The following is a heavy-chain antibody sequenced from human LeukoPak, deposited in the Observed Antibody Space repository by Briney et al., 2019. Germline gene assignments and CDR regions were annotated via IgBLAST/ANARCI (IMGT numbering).Heavy chain of an antibody. J-gene: IGHJ3*01. CDR2: TYYRSRWFN. V-gene: IGHV6-1*01. Sequence: SQTLSLTCAISGDSVSINSDVWNWIRQSPSRGLEWLGRTYYRSRWFNDYAVSLKGRITINPDTSRNQFSLQLNSVTPEDTAVYYCARDADWAYDAFDLWGQGTMVTVFS. CDR3: ARDADWAYDAFDL. D-gene: IGHD3-9*01. CDR1: GDSVSINSDV.